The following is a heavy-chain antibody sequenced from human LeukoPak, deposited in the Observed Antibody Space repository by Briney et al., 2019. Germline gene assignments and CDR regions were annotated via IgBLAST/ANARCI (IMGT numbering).Heavy chain of an antibody. CDR3: ARDLRGQFFDY. CDR2: IYYSGDA. Sequence: PSETLSLTCTVSGGSLSNSYWGWIRQPPGKGLEWIASIYYSGDAYYNPSLKSRVTISVDRSKNQFSLKLSSVTAADTAVYYCARDLRGQFFDYWGQGTLVTVSS. D-gene: IGHD3-10*01. J-gene: IGHJ4*02. V-gene: IGHV4-39*07. CDR1: GGSLSNSY.